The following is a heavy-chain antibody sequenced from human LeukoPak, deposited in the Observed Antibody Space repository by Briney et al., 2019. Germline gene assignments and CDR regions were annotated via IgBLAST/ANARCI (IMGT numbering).Heavy chain of an antibody. Sequence: GGSLRLSCAASGFTFSSYSMNWVRQAPGKGLEWVSSITSSSTYIYYADSVKGRFTISRDNAKNSLYLQMNSLRAEVTAVYYGARDSSIQILDTWGQGALVTVSS. CDR2: ITSSSTYI. CDR3: ARDSSIQILDT. J-gene: IGHJ5*02. D-gene: IGHD3-3*01. V-gene: IGHV3-21*01. CDR1: GFTFSSYS.